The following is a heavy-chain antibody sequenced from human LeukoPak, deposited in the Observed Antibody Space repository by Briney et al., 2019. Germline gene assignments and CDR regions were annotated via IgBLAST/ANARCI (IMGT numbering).Heavy chain of an antibody. V-gene: IGHV4-59*12. CDR1: GGSISGYH. Sequence: ASETLSLTCNVSGGSISGYHWSWIRQPPGKGLEWLGYIYYSGSSNYNPSLKSRVTISADTSKNQFSLKLSSVTAADTAVFYCARDLRRDYYDSSGYYPRAAGVDYWGQGTLVTVSS. J-gene: IGHJ4*02. CDR2: IYYSGSS. CDR3: ARDLRRDYYDSSGYYPRAAGVDY. D-gene: IGHD3-22*01.